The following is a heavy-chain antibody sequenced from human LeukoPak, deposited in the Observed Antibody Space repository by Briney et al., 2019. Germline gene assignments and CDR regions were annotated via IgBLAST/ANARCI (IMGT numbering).Heavy chain of an antibody. D-gene: IGHD3-22*01. V-gene: IGHV4-38-2*02. CDR3: AGNYKYYDSSGYYFDY. CDR2: IYHSGST. CDR1: GYSISSGYY. J-gene: IGHJ4*02. Sequence: SETLSLTCTVSGYSISSGYYWGWIRQPPGKGLEWIGSIYHSGSTYYNPSLKSRVTISVDTSKNQFSLKLSSVTVADTAVYYCAGNYKYYDSSGYYFDYWGQGTLVTVSS.